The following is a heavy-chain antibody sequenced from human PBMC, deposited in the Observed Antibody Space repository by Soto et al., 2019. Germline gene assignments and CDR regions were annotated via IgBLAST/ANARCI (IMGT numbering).Heavy chain of an antibody. V-gene: IGHV1-3*01. CDR1: GYTFTSYA. D-gene: IGHD2-21*01. Sequence: ASAKVSCKASGYTFTSYAMHWVRQAPGQRLEWMGWINAGNGNTKYSQKFQGRVTITRDTSASTAYMELSSLRSEDTAVYYCARDAYCGGDCYDAFDIWGQGTMVTVSS. J-gene: IGHJ3*02. CDR3: ARDAYCGGDCYDAFDI. CDR2: INAGNGNT.